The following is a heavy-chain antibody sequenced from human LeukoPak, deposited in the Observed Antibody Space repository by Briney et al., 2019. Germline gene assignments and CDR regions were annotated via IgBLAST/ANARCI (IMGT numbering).Heavy chain of an antibody. V-gene: IGHV5-51*01. CDR3: ARQDRRVYDFWSGYSYYFDY. J-gene: IGHJ4*02. CDR1: GYTFTTYW. Sequence: GESLKISCKGSGYTFTTYWIGWVRQMPGKGLEWMGIIYPGDSDTRYSPSFQGQVTISADKSISTAYLQWSSLKASDTAMYYCARQDRRVYDFWSGYSYYFDYWGQGTLVTVSS. D-gene: IGHD3-3*01. CDR2: IYPGDSDT.